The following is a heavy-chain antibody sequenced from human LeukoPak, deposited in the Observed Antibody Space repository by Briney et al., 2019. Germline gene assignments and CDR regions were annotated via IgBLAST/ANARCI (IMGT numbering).Heavy chain of an antibody. CDR1: GGTFSSYA. Sequence: ASVKVSCKASGGTFSSYAISWVRQAPGQGLEWMGGIIPIFGTANYAQKFQGRVTITTDESTSTAYMELSSLRSEDTAVYYCARDPLEYSSSSGPPPLDYWGQGTLVTVSS. CDR2: IIPIFGTA. CDR3: ARDPLEYSSSSGPPPLDY. V-gene: IGHV1-69*05. J-gene: IGHJ4*02. D-gene: IGHD6-6*01.